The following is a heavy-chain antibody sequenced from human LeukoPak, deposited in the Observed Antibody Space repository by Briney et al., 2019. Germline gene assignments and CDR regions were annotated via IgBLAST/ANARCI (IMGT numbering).Heavy chain of an antibody. CDR1: GFTLSSYW. J-gene: IGHJ6*04. CDR2: VSEDGSGK. V-gene: IGHV3-7*01. CDR3: ARDDGDV. Sequence: GGSLRLSCEASGFTLSSYWMKWVRKAPGKGLEWVATVSEDGSGKYFVESVKDGFTISRDSAKNSLYLEMDSLTVEDTAVYFCARDDGDVWGKGTTVTVSS.